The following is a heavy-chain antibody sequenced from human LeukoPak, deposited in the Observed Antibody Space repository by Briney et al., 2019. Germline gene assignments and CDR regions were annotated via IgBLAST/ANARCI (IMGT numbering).Heavy chain of an antibody. CDR3: AQQSGAAIPFVY. Sequence: GGSLRLSCEASGFTFSGSAMHWVRQASGKGLEWLGHIKSKGNSHATAYAASLKGRFTISRDDSKNTAYLQSNNLETEDTAMYGCAQQSGAAIPFVYWGQGTLVTVSS. V-gene: IGHV3-73*01. D-gene: IGHD2-2*02. CDR1: GFTFSGSA. J-gene: IGHJ4*02. CDR2: IKSKGNSHAT.